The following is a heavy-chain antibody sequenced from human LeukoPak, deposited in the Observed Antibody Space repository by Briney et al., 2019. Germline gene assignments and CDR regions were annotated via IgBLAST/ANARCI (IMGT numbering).Heavy chain of an antibody. V-gene: IGHV3-53*01. CDR1: GFTVSSNY. CDR2: IYSGGST. CDR3: ARGVAAAGTVWFDP. Sequence: GGSLRLSCAASGFTVSSNYMSWVRQAPGKGLEWVSVIYSGGSTYYADSVKGRFTISRDNSKNTLYLQMNSLRAEDTALYHCARGVAAAGTVWFDPWGQGTLVTVSS. J-gene: IGHJ5*02. D-gene: IGHD6-13*01.